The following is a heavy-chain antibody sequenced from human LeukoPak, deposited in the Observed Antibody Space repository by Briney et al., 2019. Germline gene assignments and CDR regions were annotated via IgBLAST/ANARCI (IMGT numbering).Heavy chain of an antibody. Sequence: SETLSLTCTVSGGSIGSYYWNWIRQAPGKGLEWIGYIHYSGSTNHNSSLKSRVTISVDTSKNQYSLKLSSVTAADTAVYYCARDGVAGGFDYWGQGTLVSVSS. D-gene: IGHD6-19*01. V-gene: IGHV4-59*01. CDR1: GGSIGSYY. CDR2: IHYSGST. CDR3: ARDGVAGGFDY. J-gene: IGHJ4*02.